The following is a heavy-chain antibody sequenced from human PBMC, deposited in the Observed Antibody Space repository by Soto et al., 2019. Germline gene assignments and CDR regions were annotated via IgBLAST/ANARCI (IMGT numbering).Heavy chain of an antibody. CDR1: GFTFSSYS. D-gene: IGHD3-10*01. CDR2: ISSSSSYI. V-gene: IGHV3-21*01. Sequence: GGSLRLSCAASGFTFSSYSMNWVRQAPGKGLEWVSSISSSSSYIYYADSVKGRFTISRDNAKNSLYLQMNSLRAEDTAVYYCARDRGTGYYSYGMDAWGQGTTVTVSS. CDR3: ARDRGTGYYSYGMDA. J-gene: IGHJ6*02.